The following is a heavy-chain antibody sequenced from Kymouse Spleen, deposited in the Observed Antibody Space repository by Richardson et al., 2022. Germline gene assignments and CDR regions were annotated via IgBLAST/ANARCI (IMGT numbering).Heavy chain of an antibody. D-gene: IGHD1-7*01. CDR2: IWYDGSNK. J-gene: IGHJ6*02. V-gene: IGHV3-33*01. Sequence: QVQLVESGGGVVQPGRSLRLSCAASGFTFSSYGMHWVRQAPGKGLEWVAVIWYDGSNKYYADSVKGRFTISRDNSKNTLYLQMNSLRAEDTAVYYCARDYITGTTGYYYYGMDVWGQGTTVTVSS. CDR1: GFTFSSYG. CDR3: ARDYITGTTGYYYYGMDV.